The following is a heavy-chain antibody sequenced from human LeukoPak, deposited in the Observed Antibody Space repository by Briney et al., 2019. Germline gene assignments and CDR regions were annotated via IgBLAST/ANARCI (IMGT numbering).Heavy chain of an antibody. CDR2: IYTSGST. J-gene: IGHJ3*02. CDR1: GGSISSGSYY. CDR3: ARGDSGSYFDAFDI. D-gene: IGHD1-26*01. Sequence: PSQTLSLTCTVSGGSISSGSYYWSWIRQPAGKGLEWIGRIYTSGSTNYNPSLKSRVTISVDTSKNQFSLKLSSVTAADTAVYYCARGDSGSYFDAFDIWGQGTMVTVSS. V-gene: IGHV4-61*02.